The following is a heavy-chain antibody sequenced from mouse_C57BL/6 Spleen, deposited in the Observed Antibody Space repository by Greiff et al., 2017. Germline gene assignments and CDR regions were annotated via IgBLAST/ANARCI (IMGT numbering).Heavy chain of an antibody. CDR3: ARSDYSTPAWFAY. CDR2: IDPDDGET. CDR1: GFTFTDYY. Sequence: EVKLQESGAELVKPGASVKLSCTASGFTFTDYYMHWVKQRPEQGLEWIGRIDPDDGETNYAPKFQGTATITADTSSNTAYLQLSSLTSADTAVYYCARSDYSTPAWFAYWGQGTLVTVSA. V-gene: IGHV14-2*01. J-gene: IGHJ3*01. D-gene: IGHD2-5*01.